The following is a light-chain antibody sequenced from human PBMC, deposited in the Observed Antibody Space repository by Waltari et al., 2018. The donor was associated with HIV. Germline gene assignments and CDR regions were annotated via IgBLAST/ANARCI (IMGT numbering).Light chain of an antibody. J-gene: IGLJ1*01. CDR3: SSYAGRSTLLYV. V-gene: IGLV2-14*01. CDR2: EVS. Sequence: QSALTQPASVSGSPGQSITISCTGTSSDVGGYKYVSWYQQHPDKAPKLMIYEVSNRPSGVSYRFSGSKSGNTASLTISGLQAEDEAEYYCSSYAGRSTLLYVFGTGTKVTVL. CDR1: SSDVGGYKY.